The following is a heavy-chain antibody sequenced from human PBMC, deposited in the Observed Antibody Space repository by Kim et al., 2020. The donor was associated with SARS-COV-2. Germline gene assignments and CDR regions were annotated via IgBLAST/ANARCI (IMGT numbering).Heavy chain of an antibody. CDR1: GYTFTSYG. V-gene: IGHV1-18*04. J-gene: IGHJ4*02. CDR3: ARDPATSSLASPGYYFDY. D-gene: IGHD3-9*01. CDR2: VSAYNDDA. Sequence: ASVKVSCKASGYTFTSYGFSWVRQAPGQGLEWMGWVSAYNDDAHYAQKFQGRVTMTTDTSTRTAYMELRSLRSDDTAVYYCARDPATSSLASPGYYFDYWGQGTLVTVSS.